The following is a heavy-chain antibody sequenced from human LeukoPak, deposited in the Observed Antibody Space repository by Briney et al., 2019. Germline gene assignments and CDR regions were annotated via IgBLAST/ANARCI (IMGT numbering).Heavy chain of an antibody. J-gene: IGHJ5*02. D-gene: IGHD3-22*01. Sequence: GESLKISCKGSGYSFTGYWIGWVRQMPGKGLEWMGIIYPGDSDTRYSPSFQGQVTISADKSISTAYLQWSSLKASDTAMYYCARLLTDYYDSSGYEAWGQGTLVTVSS. CDR3: ARLLTDYYDSSGYEA. CDR2: IYPGDSDT. V-gene: IGHV5-51*01. CDR1: GYSFTGYW.